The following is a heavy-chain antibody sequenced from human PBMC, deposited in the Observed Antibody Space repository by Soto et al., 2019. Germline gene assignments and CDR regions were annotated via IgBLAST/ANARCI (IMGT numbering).Heavy chain of an antibody. CDR3: ARGAVSYDSRPDAFDI. CDR1: GFTFSSYA. V-gene: IGHV3-30-3*01. J-gene: IGHJ3*02. D-gene: IGHD3-22*01. Sequence: QVQLVESGGGVVQPGRSLRLSCAASGFTFSSYAMHWVRQAPGKGLEWVAVISYDGSNKYYADSVKGRFTISRDNSKNTLYLQMNSLRAEDTAVYYCARGAVSYDSRPDAFDIWGQGTMVTVSS. CDR2: ISYDGSNK.